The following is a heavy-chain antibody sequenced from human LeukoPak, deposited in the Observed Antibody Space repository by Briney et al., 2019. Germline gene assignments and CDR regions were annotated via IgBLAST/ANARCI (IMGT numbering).Heavy chain of an antibody. Sequence: GGSLRLSCAAPGFTFSSYSMNWVRQAPGKGLEWVSSISSSSSYIYYADSVKGRFTISRDNAKNSLYLQMNSLRAEDTAVYYCAREHRVQYSSSSSFDYWGQGTLVTVSS. CDR3: AREHRVQYSSSSSFDY. CDR1: GFTFSSYS. J-gene: IGHJ4*02. V-gene: IGHV3-21*01. D-gene: IGHD6-6*01. CDR2: ISSSSSYI.